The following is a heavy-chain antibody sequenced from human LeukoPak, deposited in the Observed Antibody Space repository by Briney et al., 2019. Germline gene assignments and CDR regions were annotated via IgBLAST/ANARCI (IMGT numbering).Heavy chain of an antibody. CDR3: ARPPAAGTDY. CDR2: INPNSGGT. Sequence: ASVKVSYKASGYTFTDYFIHWVRQAPGQGLEWMGWINPNSGGTKYAQKFQGRVTLTRDTSISTAYLELSRLRSDDTAVYYCARPPAAGTDYWGQGALVTVSS. D-gene: IGHD6-13*01. CDR1: GYTFTDYF. V-gene: IGHV1-2*02. J-gene: IGHJ4*02.